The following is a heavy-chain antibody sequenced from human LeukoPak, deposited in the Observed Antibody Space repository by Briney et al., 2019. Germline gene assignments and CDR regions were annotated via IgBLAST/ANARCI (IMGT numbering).Heavy chain of an antibody. CDR2: ISYDGSNK. CDR1: GFTFSSYA. J-gene: IGHJ4*02. V-gene: IGHV3-30-3*01. D-gene: IGHD5-12*01. CDR3: ARDRMDKVATILYYFDY. Sequence: PGGSLRLSCAASGFTFSSYAMRWVRQALGKGLEWVAVISYDGSNKYYADSVKGRFTISRDNSKNTLYLQMSSLRAEDTAVYYCARDRMDKVATILYYFDYWGQGTLVTVSS.